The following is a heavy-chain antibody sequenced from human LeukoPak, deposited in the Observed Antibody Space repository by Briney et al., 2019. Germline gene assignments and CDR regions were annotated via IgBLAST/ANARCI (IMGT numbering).Heavy chain of an antibody. J-gene: IGHJ4*02. D-gene: IGHD6-19*01. CDR3: AKSSAGTMAY. CDR1: GFTFSSYA. CDR2: ISGNGGST. Sequence: PGGSLRLSCAASGFTFSSYAMSWVRQALGKGLEWVSGISGNGGSTYYADSVKGRFTISRDNSKNTLYLQMNNLRAEDTAVYYCAKSSAGTMAYWGQGALVTVSS. V-gene: IGHV3-23*01.